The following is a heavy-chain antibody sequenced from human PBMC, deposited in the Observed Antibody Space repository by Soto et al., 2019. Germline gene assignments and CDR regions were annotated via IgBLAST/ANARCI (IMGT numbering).Heavy chain of an antibody. CDR1: GYTFTSYG. J-gene: IGHJ5*02. CDR2: ISAYNGNT. Sequence: ASVKVSCKASGYTFTSYGISWVRQAPGQGLERMGWISAYNGNTNYAQKLQGRVTMTTDTSTSTAYMELRSLRSDDTAVYYCARDLIAVEYGADCGWFDPWGQGTLVTVSS. V-gene: IGHV1-18*01. D-gene: IGHD2-21*01. CDR3: ARDLIAVEYGADCGWFDP.